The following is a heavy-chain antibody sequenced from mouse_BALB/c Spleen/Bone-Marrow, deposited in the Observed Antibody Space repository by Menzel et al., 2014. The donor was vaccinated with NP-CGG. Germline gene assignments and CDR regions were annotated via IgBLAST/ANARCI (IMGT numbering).Heavy chain of an antibody. D-gene: IGHD3-2*01. CDR1: GYTFTDYA. V-gene: IGHV1-67*01. J-gene: IGHJ4*01. CDR2: ISTYSGNT. CDR3: ARDISGCVRAMDY. Sequence: QVQLQQPGPELVSPGVSVKISCKASGYTFTDYAIHWVKQSHSKRLEWIGIISTYSGNTNYNQKFKGKATMTVDKSSSTAYMELARLTSEDSAIHYCARDISGCVRAMDYWGQGTSVTVSS.